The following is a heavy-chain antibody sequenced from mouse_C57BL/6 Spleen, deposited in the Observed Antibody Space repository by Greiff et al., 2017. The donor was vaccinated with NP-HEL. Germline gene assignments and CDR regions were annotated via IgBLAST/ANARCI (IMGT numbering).Heavy chain of an antibody. Sequence: VQLQQPGAELVRPGSSVTLSCKASGYTFTSYWMHWVKQRPIQGLEWIGNIDPSDSETHYNQKFKDKATLTVDKSSSTAYMQLSSLTSEDSAVYYCARNYGSGDAMDYWGQGTSVTVSS. J-gene: IGHJ4*01. V-gene: IGHV1-52*01. CDR2: IDPSDSET. CDR1: GYTFTSYW. CDR3: ARNYGSGDAMDY. D-gene: IGHD1-1*01.